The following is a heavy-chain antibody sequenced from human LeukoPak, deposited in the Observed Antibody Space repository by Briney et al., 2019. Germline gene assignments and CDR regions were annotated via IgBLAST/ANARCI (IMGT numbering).Heavy chain of an antibody. D-gene: IGHD1-1*01. J-gene: IGHJ4*02. CDR3: TRGHTKIRH. CDR1: GFIFSDYY. V-gene: IGHV3-11*06. CDR2: ISGSGTET. Sequence: PGGSLRLSCAASGFIFSDYYMSWFRQAPGKGLEWTSYISGSGTETNYADSVKGRFTVSRDNAKNSQYLQMSSLRVEDTAVYYCTRGHTKIRHWGQGTLVTVSS.